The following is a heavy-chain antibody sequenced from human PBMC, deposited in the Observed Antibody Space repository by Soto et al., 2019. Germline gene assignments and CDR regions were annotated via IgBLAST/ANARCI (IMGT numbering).Heavy chain of an antibody. Sequence: GGSLRLSCAASGFTFSSYAMSWVRQAPGKGLEWVSAISGSGGSTYYADSVKGRFTISRDNSKNTLYLQMNSLRAEDTAVYYCAKGRCSGGSCYYYYMDVWGKGTTVTVSS. V-gene: IGHV3-23*01. J-gene: IGHJ6*03. CDR3: AKGRCSGGSCYYYYMDV. CDR1: GFTFSSYA. CDR2: ISGSGGST. D-gene: IGHD2-15*01.